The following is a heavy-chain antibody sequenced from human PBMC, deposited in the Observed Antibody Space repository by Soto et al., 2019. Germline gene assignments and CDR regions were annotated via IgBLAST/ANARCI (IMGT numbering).Heavy chain of an antibody. CDR3: AREDRIAAAD. J-gene: IGHJ4*02. V-gene: IGHV3-74*01. CDR1: GFTFSSYW. Sequence: GESLKISCAASGFTFSSYWMHWVRQAPGKGLVWVSRINSDGSSTSYADSVKGRFTISRDNAKNTLYLQMNSLRAEDTAVYYCAREDRIAAADWGQGTLVTVSS. D-gene: IGHD6-13*01. CDR2: INSDGSST.